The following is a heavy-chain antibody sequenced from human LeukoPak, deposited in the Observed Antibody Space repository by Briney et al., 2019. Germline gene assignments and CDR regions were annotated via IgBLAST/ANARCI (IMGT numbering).Heavy chain of an antibody. CDR3: AGYNCSSTRCYTGGFDY. V-gene: IGHV3-23*01. D-gene: IGHD2-2*02. CDR1: GFTFSSYA. CDR2: ISASGGST. Sequence: GRSLRLSCAASGFTFSSYAMSWVRQAPGKGLEWVSAISASGGSTYYADSVKGRFTISRDSSKITLYLQMNSLRAEDTAVYYCAGYNCSSTRCYTGGFDYWGQGTLVTVSS. J-gene: IGHJ4*02.